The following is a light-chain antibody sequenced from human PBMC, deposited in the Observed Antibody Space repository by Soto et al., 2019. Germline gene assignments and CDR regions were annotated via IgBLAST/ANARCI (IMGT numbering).Light chain of an antibody. CDR2: DVS. V-gene: IGLV2-14*03. J-gene: IGLJ1*01. CDR3: SSFTSNGTYV. Sequence: QSVLTQPASVSGSPGQSITISCTGTSSDVGGYSYVSWYQQHPGKAPKLMIYDVSNRPSGVSNRFSGSKSGNTASLTISGLQAEDEADYYCSSFTSNGTYVFGTETKLTVL. CDR1: SSDVGGYSY.